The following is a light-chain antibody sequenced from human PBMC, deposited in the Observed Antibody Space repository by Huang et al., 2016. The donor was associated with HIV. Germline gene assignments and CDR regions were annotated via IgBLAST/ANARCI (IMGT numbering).Light chain of an antibody. Sequence: DIVMTQSPATLSLSPGERAILFCRASQSVSSNLSWYHQKPGQAPRLLIYGASSRATGVPPRCSGSGSGTEFALTISSLQSEDFAVYYCQQYNNWPGFTFGPGTKVDIK. CDR2: GAS. J-gene: IGKJ3*01. CDR1: QSVSSN. CDR3: QQYNNWPGFT. V-gene: IGKV3-15*01.